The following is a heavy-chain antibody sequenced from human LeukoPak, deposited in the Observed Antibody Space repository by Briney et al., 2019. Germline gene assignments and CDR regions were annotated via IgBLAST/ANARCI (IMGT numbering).Heavy chain of an antibody. CDR3: AKASEKDIVLMVYAIGFDY. V-gene: IGHV3-23*01. CDR2: ISGSGGST. Sequence: GGSLRLSCAASGFTFSSYAMSWVRQAPGKGQEWVSAISGSGGSTYYAYSVKGRFTISRDNSKNTLYLQMNSLRAEDTAVYYCAKASEKDIVLMVYAIGFDYWGQGTLVTVSS. D-gene: IGHD2-8*01. CDR1: GFTFSSYA. J-gene: IGHJ4*02.